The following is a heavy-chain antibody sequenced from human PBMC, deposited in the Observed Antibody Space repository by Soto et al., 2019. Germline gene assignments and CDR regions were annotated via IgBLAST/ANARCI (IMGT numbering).Heavy chain of an antibody. V-gene: IGHV3-74*01. J-gene: IGHJ4*02. CDR2: INDDGSAT. D-gene: IGHD3-10*01. CDR1: GFTFSGSW. Sequence: EVQLVESGGGLVQPGGSLRLSCAASGFTFSGSWMHWVRQAPGKGLIWVSRINDDGSATSYADFVKGRFTTSRDNAKDTLFLQMNGLRAEDTAVYYCARGIFGSGTANDYWGQGTLVTVSS. CDR3: ARGIFGSGTANDY.